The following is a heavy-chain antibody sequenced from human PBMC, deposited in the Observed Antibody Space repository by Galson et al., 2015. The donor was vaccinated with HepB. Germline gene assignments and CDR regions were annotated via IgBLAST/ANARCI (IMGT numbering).Heavy chain of an antibody. D-gene: IGHD6-19*01. CDR1: GFTFSNYG. J-gene: IGHJ4*02. V-gene: IGHV3-30*18. Sequence: SLRLSCAASGFTFSNYGMHWVRQAPGKGLEWVAVISHDGSNKYYADSVKGRFTISRDNSKNTLYLQMNSLRAEDTALYYCAKDPYLYSALAGTMAGSDYWGQGTLVTVSS. CDR2: ISHDGSNK. CDR3: AKDPYLYSALAGTMAGSDY.